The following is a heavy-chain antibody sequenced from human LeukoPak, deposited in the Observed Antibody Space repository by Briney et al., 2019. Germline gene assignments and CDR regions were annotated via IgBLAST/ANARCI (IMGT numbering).Heavy chain of an antibody. D-gene: IGHD4-17*01. CDR1: GGSISSSSYN. V-gene: IGHV4-39*01. CDR3: ARLGKSGMTTVTTRAFDI. CDR2: IYYSGST. J-gene: IGHJ3*02. Sequence: ENLSLTCTVSGGSISSSSYNWGWIRQPPGKGLEWIGSIYYSGSTYYNPSLKSRVIISVDTSKNQFSLKLSSVIAADTAVYYCARLGKSGMTTVTTRAFDIWGQGTMVTVSS.